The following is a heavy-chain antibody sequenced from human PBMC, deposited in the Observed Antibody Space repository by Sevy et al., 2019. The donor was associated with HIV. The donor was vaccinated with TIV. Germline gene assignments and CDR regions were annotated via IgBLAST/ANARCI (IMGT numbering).Heavy chain of an antibody. Sequence: GGSLRLSCAASGFTFSNFGIHWAGRAPGKGLGWVAFIYFEGSNKYYEDSVKGRFSNSRDNSKNTLYLQMNSLRAEDTAVYYCAGFYYDSSGSRGFDPWGQGTLVTVSS. V-gene: IGHV3-30*02. CDR1: GFTFSNFG. D-gene: IGHD3-22*01. J-gene: IGHJ5*02. CDR3: AGFYYDSSGSRGFDP. CDR2: IYFEGSNK.